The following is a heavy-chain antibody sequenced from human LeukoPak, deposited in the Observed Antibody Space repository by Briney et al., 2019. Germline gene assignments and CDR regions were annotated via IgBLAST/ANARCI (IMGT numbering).Heavy chain of an antibody. Sequence: SGGSLRLSCVASGITFSNYAVSWVRQAPEKGLDWVSVISGSAHKIRYADSVKGRFTISRDNSENIVYLQMNNLRVEDTAVYYCAIDIVVVPAAPHPGYWGQGTLVTVSS. D-gene: IGHD2-2*01. CDR2: ISGSAHKI. CDR3: AIDIVVVPAAPHPGY. CDR1: GITFSNYA. J-gene: IGHJ4*02. V-gene: IGHV3-23*01.